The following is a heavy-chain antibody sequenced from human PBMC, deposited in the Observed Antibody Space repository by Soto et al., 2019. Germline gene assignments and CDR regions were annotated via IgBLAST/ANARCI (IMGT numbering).Heavy chain of an antibody. CDR1: GFTSSNSD. V-gene: IGHV3-23*01. D-gene: IGHD6-19*01. J-gene: IGHJ3*01. CDR3: AFSSGYFDAFDV. CDR2: ISRSADST. Sequence: GASLRLSCAASGFTSSNSDMGWVRQAPGKGLEWVSYISRSADSTYYADSVKGRFTISRDDSKNTLFLQVNRLRNEDTAIYYCAFSSGYFDAFDVWGQGTMVTVSS.